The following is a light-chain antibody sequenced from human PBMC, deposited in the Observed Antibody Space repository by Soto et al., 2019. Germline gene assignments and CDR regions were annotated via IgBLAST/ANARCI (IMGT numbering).Light chain of an antibody. CDR1: QSISSN. Sequence: DIQLTQSPSSLSASVGDRVTITCRASQSISSNLNWYQQKPGKPPKVLIYGASNLQSGVPPRFSGSGSGTTFTLTISSLQSDDFATYYCLQYNGYYRTFGQGTKVDI. CDR3: LQYNGYYRT. CDR2: GAS. V-gene: IGKV1-17*01. J-gene: IGKJ1*01.